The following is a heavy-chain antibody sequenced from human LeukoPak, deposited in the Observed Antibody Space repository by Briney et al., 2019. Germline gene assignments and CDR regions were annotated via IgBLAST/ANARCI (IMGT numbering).Heavy chain of an antibody. V-gene: IGHV3-30*02. CDR2: IRYDGNNK. CDR1: GFTFSNYG. CDR3: ANFGMIVGFGG. J-gene: IGHJ4*02. Sequence: PGGSLRLSCGASGFTFSNYGMLWVRQAPGKGLDWVSFIRYDGNNKLYADSVKGRFTISRDNSKNTLYLQMNSLRAEDTAVYYCANFGMIVGFGGWGQGTLVTVSS. D-gene: IGHD3-22*01.